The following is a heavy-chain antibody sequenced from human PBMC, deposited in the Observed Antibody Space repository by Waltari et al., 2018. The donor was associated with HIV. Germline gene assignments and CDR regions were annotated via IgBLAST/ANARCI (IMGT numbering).Heavy chain of an antibody. V-gene: IGHV1-69*01. Sequence: QVQLVQSGAEVKKPGSSVRISCRASGGSFNTYAVSWVRQAPCQGFEWMGGIIPIFRAPHYAQSLHDRLTISADESSSTVFMGLSSLRFRDTAIYYCARDQADVYSTEYSGFYFSGFDIWGPGTMVSVSA. CDR3: ARDQADVYSTEYSGFYFSGFDI. CDR1: GGSFNTYA. D-gene: IGHD3-22*01. CDR2: IIPIFRAP. J-gene: IGHJ3*02.